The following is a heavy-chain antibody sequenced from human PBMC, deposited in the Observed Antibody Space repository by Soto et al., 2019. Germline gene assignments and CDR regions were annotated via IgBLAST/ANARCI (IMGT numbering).Heavy chain of an antibody. J-gene: IGHJ4*02. CDR2: ISYSGST. CDR3: ARARYLLTGYYKGGYYYFDY. V-gene: IGHV4-59*11. Sequence: QVQLQESGPGLVKPSETLSLTCSVSGDSISSHYWSWIRQPPGKGLEWIGYISYSGSTNYNPSLKSRVTIFVHTSENQLPLSLSSVTAADTTVYFCARARYLLTGYYKGGYYYFDYWGQGTPVTVSS. D-gene: IGHD3-9*01. CDR1: GDSISSHY.